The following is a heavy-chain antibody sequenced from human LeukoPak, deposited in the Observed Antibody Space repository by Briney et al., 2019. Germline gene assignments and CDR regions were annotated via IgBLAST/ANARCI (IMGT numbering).Heavy chain of an antibody. V-gene: IGHV1-18*04. CDR3: ASDYLRGAYFDY. D-gene: IGHD1-26*01. CDR2: ISTYNGDT. J-gene: IGHJ4*02. CDR1: GYTFAAYG. Sequence: ASVKVSCKAFGYTFAAYGISWVRQAPGQGLEGMAWISTYNGDTKYAQRLQGRATLSTDTSTNTAYMELWSLRSEDTAVYFCASDYLRGAYFDYWGQGTLVTVSS.